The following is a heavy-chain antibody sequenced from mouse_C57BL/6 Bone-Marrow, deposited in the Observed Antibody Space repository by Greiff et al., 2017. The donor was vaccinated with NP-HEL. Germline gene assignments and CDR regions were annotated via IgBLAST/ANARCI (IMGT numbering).Heavy chain of an antibody. J-gene: IGHJ1*03. D-gene: IGHD1-3*01. CDR3: TRGDKSSSWYFDV. V-gene: IGHV6-6*01. CDR2: IRNKANNHAT. Sequence: EVQLVESGGGLVQPGGSMKLSCAASGFTFSDAWMDWVRQSPEKGLEWVAEIRNKANNHATYYAESVKGRFTISRDDSKSSVYLQMNSLRAEDTGIYYCTRGDKSSSWYFDVWGTGTTVTVSS. CDR1: GFTFSDAW.